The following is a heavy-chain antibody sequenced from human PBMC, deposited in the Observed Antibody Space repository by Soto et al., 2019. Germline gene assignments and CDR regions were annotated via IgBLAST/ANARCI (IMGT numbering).Heavy chain of an antibody. Sequence: QVQLVQSGAEVKKPGASVKVSCKASGYTFTSYYMHWVRQAPGQGLEWMGIINPSGGSTSYAQKFQGRVTRTRDTSTSTVYMELSSLRSEDTAVYYCARGLRVQPAQYYYGMDVWGQGTTVTVSS. V-gene: IGHV1-46*01. CDR1: GYTFTSYY. J-gene: IGHJ6*02. CDR2: INPSGGST. CDR3: ARGLRVQPAQYYYGMDV. D-gene: IGHD3-16*01.